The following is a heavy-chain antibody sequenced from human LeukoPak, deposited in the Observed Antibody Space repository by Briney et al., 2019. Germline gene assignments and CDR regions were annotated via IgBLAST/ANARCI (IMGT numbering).Heavy chain of an antibody. D-gene: IGHD2-15*01. CDR2: IIPIFGTA. CDR3: ARDGLYCSGGSCQNWFDP. J-gene: IGHJ5*02. Sequence: SVKVSCKASGGTFSSYAISWVRQAPGQGLEWMGGIIPIFGTANYAQKFQGRVTITADESTSTAYMELSSLRSEDTAVYYCARDGLYCSGGSCQNWFDPWGQGTLVTVSS. CDR1: GGTFSSYA. V-gene: IGHV1-69*13.